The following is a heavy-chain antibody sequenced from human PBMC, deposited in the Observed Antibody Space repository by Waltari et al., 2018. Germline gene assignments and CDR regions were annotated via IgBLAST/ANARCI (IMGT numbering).Heavy chain of an antibody. J-gene: IGHJ4*02. V-gene: IGHV1-69*12. CDR3: ARRSNSDYILDY. CDR2: IIPFLGIA. Sequence: QVQLVQSGAEAKKPGSSVKVSCKASGGTFNSYAISWVRQVPGQGLEWMGGIIPFLGIADYAQKFQGRVTITADESTTTAYMDLSSLRSDDTAVYYCARRSNSDYILDYWGQGTLVTVFS. D-gene: IGHD4-4*01. CDR1: GGTFNSYA.